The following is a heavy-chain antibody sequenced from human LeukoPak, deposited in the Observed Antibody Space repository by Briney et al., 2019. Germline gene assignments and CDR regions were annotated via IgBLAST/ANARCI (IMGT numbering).Heavy chain of an antibody. CDR3: ARDLSGITGYTYGRGIDY. V-gene: IGHV3-7*01. Sequence: GGSLRLSCAASGFTFNSYSMSWVRQAPGKGLEWVANIKKDGSEKYYVDSVKGRFTISRDNAKTSLYLQMNSLRAEDTAVYYCARDLSGITGYTYGRGIDYWGQGTLVTVSS. J-gene: IGHJ4*02. CDR1: GFTFNSYS. D-gene: IGHD5-18*01. CDR2: IKKDGSEK.